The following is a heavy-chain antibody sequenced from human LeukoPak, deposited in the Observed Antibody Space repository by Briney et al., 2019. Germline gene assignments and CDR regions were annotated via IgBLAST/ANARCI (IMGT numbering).Heavy chain of an antibody. CDR2: IYYSGST. J-gene: IGHJ4*02. D-gene: IGHD1-26*01. Sequence: SETLSLTWTVSGXSISNYYGTWIRQPPGKGLEWIGYIYYSGSTYYNPSLKSRVTISVDTSKNQFSLKLTSVTAADTAVYYCARLSGSPHPPFDYWGQGTLVTVSS. CDR3: ARLSGSPHPPFDY. CDR1: GXSISNYY. V-gene: IGHV4-59*08.